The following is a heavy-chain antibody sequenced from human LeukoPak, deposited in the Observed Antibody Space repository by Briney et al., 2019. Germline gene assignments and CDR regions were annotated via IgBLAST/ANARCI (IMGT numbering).Heavy chain of an antibody. D-gene: IGHD6-13*01. CDR2: INAGNGNT. CDR1: GYTFTSYA. J-gene: IGHJ6*02. V-gene: IGHV1-3*01. Sequence: GASVKVSCKASGYTFTSYAMHWVRQAPGQRLEWMGWINAGNGNTKYSQKFQGRVTITRDTSASTAYMELSSLRSEDTAVYYCARCCSSWSLYYYYGMDVWGQGTTVTVSS. CDR3: ARCCSSWSLYYYYGMDV.